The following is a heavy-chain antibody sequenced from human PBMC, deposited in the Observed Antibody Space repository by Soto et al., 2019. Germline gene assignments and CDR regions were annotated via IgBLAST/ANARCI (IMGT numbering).Heavy chain of an antibody. CDR2: IKSKTDGGTT. Sequence: LRLSCAASGFTFSNAWMSWVRQAPGKGLEWVGRIKSKTDGGTTDYAAPVKGRFTISRDDSKNTLYLQMNSLKTEDTAVYYCTTRITIFGVVIGSDYWGQGTLVTVSS. CDR1: GFTFSNAW. D-gene: IGHD3-3*01. CDR3: TTRITIFGVVIGSDY. V-gene: IGHV3-15*01. J-gene: IGHJ4*02.